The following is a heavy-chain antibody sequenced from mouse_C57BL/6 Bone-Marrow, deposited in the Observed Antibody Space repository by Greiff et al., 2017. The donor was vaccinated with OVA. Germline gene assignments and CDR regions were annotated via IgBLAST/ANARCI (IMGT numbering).Heavy chain of an antibody. Sequence: QVQLQQPGAELVKPGASVKLSCKASGYTFTSYWMPFFPPRPFLFLALIGRIDPNSGGTKYNEKFKSKATLTVDKPSSTAYMQLSSLTSEDSAVYYWARGGWLQRFAYWGQGTLVTVSA. CDR1: GYTFTSYW. J-gene: IGHJ3*01. CDR3: ARGGWLQRFAY. V-gene: IGHV1-72*01. CDR2: IDPNSGGT. D-gene: IGHD2-3*01.